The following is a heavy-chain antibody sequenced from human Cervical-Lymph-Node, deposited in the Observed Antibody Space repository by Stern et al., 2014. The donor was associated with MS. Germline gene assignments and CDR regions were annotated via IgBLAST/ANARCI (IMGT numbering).Heavy chain of an antibody. J-gene: IGHJ4*02. V-gene: IGHV3-30*03. CDR1: GFAFSTYG. CDR2: ISFDGAKT. Sequence: VQLVESGGGVVQPGRSLRLSCSPSGFAFSTYGMPWVRQAPRTGLEWVALISFDGAKTYYADTVKGRFTISRDNPKNSLYLQMKSLRGEDTAVYYCARGSDWYPLDYWGQGTLVTVSS. D-gene: IGHD6-19*01. CDR3: ARGSDWYPLDY.